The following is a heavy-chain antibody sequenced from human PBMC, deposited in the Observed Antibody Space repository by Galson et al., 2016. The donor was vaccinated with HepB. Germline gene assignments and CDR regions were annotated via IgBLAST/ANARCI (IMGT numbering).Heavy chain of an antibody. CDR1: GSTFSSYG. J-gene: IGHJ5*02. Sequence: SLRLSCAASGSTFSSYGMHWVRQAPGKGLEWVAVIWSDGSNKYYADSVKGRFTISRDNSKNTLYLQMNSLRVEDTAVYYCAKSAAATTGWFDPWGQGTLVTVS. D-gene: IGHD1-7*01. CDR3: AKSAAATTGWFDP. CDR2: IWSDGSNK. V-gene: IGHV3-33*04.